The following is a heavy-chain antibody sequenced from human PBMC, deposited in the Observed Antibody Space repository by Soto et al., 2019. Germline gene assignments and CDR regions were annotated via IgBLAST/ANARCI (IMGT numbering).Heavy chain of an antibody. D-gene: IGHD5-18*01. CDR1: GYTFTSYA. CDR3: AREMGRGYSYGFRPFDAFDI. V-gene: IGHV1-3*01. CDR2: INAGNGNT. Sequence: GASVKVSCKASGYTFTSYAMHWVRQAPGQRLEWMGWINAGNGNTKYSQKFQGRVTITRDTSASTAYMELSSLRSEDTAVYYCAREMGRGYSYGFRPFDAFDIWGQGTMVTVSS. J-gene: IGHJ3*02.